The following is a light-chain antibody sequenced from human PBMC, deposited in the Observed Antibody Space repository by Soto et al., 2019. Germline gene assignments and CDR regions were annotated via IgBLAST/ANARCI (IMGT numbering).Light chain of an antibody. CDR3: QQYGSSPQLT. Sequence: EIVLTQSPGTLSLSPGERATLSCRASQSVSSSYLAWYQQKPGQAPRLLIYGASSRATGIPDRFSGSGSGTEFTITISRLEPEDFAVYSGQQYGSSPQLTVGQGTRLEIK. V-gene: IGKV3-20*01. J-gene: IGKJ5*01. CDR1: QSVSSSY. CDR2: GAS.